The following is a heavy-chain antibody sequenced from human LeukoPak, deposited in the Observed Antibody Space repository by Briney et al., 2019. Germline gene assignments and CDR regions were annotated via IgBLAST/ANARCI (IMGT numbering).Heavy chain of an antibody. CDR2: IYYSGST. D-gene: IGHD5-24*01. J-gene: IGHJ6*03. CDR3: ARGMAYYYNYYYMDV. CDR1: GGSISSYY. Sequence: SETLSLTCTVSGGSISSYYWSRIRQPPGRGLEWIGYIYYSGSTNYNPSLKSRVTISVDTSKNQFSLKLSSVTAADTAVYYCARGMAYYYNYYYMDVWGKGTTVTVSS. V-gene: IGHV4-59*01.